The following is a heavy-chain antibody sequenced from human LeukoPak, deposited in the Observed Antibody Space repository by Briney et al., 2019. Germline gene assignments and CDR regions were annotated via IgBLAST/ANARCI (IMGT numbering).Heavy chain of an antibody. CDR1: GYTFAIYV. Sequence: ASVTVSFTASGYTFAIYVISWVRQAPGQGLEWMGWISGYNGNTNYAQKFQGRVTMTTDTSTSTAYMERRSLRSDDTAVYYCARVHSGADESNDYGGQGTLVTVS. J-gene: IGHJ4*02. V-gene: IGHV1-18*01. CDR2: ISGYNGNT. D-gene: IGHD6-25*01. CDR3: ARVHSGADESNDY.